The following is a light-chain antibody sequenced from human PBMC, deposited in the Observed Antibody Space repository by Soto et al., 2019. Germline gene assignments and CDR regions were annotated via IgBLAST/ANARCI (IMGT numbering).Light chain of an antibody. V-gene: IGKV3-20*01. CDR3: KKHGSSHT. J-gene: IGKJ2*01. Sequence: EIVLTQSPGTLSLSPGERATLSCRASQSVSSRDLAWYQQKPGQAPMLLIYRASSRATGIPDRFSGTGSGTDLPLTCSRLGPEQCAVYLCKKHGSSHTLPQRTKLEI. CDR2: RAS. CDR1: QSVSSRD.